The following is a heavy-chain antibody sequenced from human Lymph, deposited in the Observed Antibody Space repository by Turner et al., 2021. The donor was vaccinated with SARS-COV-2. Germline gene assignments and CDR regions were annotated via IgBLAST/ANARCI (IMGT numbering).Heavy chain of an antibody. D-gene: IGHD3-10*01. Sequence: QVQLVQSGAEVKKPGSAVKVSCKASGGIFSSYGSSWVRQAPGQGLEWMGGIIPIFGTANYAQKFQGRVTITADESTSTAYMELSSLRSEDTAVYYCASFGGDDVFDYWGQGTLVTVSS. CDR2: IIPIFGTA. J-gene: IGHJ4*02. V-gene: IGHV1-69*01. CDR1: GGIFSSYG. CDR3: ASFGGDDVFDY.